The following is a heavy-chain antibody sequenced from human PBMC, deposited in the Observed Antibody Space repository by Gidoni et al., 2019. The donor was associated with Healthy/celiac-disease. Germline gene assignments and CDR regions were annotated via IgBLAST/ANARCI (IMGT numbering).Heavy chain of an antibody. J-gene: IGHJ4*02. V-gene: IGHV3-30*18. CDR2: ISYDGSNK. CDR1: GFTFSSYG. CDR3: AKAGSVVTAIKYYFDY. D-gene: IGHD2-21*02. Sequence: QVQLVESGGGVVQPGRSLRLSCAASGFTFSSYGMHWVRQAPGKGLEWVAVISYDGSNKYYADSVKGRFTISRDNSKNTLYLQMNSLRAEDTAVYYCAKAGSVVTAIKYYFDYWGQGTLVTVSS.